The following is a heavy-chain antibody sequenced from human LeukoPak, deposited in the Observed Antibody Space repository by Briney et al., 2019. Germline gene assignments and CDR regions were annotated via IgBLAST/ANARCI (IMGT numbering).Heavy chain of an antibody. CDR2: ISYDGSNK. CDR3: ARSVGYCSGGSCPAYGMDV. CDR1: GFTFSSYG. J-gene: IGHJ6*02. D-gene: IGHD2-15*01. Sequence: GGSLRLSCAASGFTFSSYGMHWVRQAPGKGLEWVAVISYDGSNKYYADSVKGRFTISRDNSKNTLYLQMNSLRAEDTAVYYCARSVGYCSGGSCPAYGMDVWGQGTTVTVSS. V-gene: IGHV3-30*03.